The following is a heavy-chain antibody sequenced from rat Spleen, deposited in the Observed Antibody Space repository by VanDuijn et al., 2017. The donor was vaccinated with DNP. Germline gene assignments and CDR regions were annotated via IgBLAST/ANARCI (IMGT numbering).Heavy chain of an antibody. V-gene: IGHV1-43*01. CDR3: ARTIRVYYGLLPFAY. CDR2: INTGSGGT. Sequence: QVQLQQSGAELAKPASSVKISCKASGYAFTTYYIAWIKQTTGQGLEYIGYINTGSGGTHYNEKFKGKEKLTVDKSSSTAFMQLSSLTPDDSAVYCGARTIRVYYGLLPFAYWGQGSLVTVSS. J-gene: IGHJ3*01. D-gene: IGHD1-6*01. CDR1: GYAFTTYY.